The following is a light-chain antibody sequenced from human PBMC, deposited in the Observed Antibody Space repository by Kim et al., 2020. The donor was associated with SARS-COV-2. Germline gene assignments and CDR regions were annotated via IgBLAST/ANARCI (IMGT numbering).Light chain of an antibody. J-gene: IGLJ2*01. V-gene: IGLV3-21*04. CDR3: QVWDNNSNHV. Sequence: SYELTQPPPVSVAPGETARIPCGGDNLGIKNVHWYQQKPGQAPVVVVYFDRDRPSGIPERFSGSNSGDTATLTISRVEAGDEADYYCQVWDNNSNHVFGGGTQLTVL. CDR2: FDR. CDR1: NLGIKN.